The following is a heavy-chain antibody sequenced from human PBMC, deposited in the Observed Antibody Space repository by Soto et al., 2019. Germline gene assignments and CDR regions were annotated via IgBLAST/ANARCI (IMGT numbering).Heavy chain of an antibody. J-gene: IGHJ6*02. CDR2: ITSDGSRE. CDR1: GFTFTTYG. Sequence: QPGGSLRLSCAASGFTFTTYGIHWVRQAPGKGLEWVALITSDGSREFYADSVKGRFTVSRDNSKNTLFLQMRSLRAEDTAIYYCAKGGDMDVWGQGTTVTVSS. V-gene: IGHV3-30*18. D-gene: IGHD3-10*01. CDR3: AKGGDMDV.